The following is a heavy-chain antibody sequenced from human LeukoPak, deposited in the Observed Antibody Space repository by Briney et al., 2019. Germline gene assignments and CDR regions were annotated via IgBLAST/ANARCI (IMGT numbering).Heavy chain of an antibody. J-gene: IGHJ1*01. CDR2: IYPGDSDT. CDR1: GYNFTSYW. D-gene: IGHD3-10*01. V-gene: IGHV5-51*01. CDR3: ASHAYYYGSGSSPRAEYFQH. Sequence: GESLQISCQGSGYNFTSYWIGWVRQLPGKGLEWMGIIYPGDSDTRYSPSFQGQVTISADKSISTAYLQWSSLKASDTAMYYCASHAYYYGSGSSPRAEYFQHWGQGTLVTVSS.